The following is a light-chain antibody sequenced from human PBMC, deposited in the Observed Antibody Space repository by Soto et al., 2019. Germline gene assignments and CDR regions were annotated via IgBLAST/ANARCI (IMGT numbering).Light chain of an antibody. Sequence: ETVSTQSPSTLSSFPGDRVTLYCRASQTVSSYLAWYQQKPGQAPRLLIYGSSTSATSIPARFSGSGSGREFTLTISSLQSEDFAVYYCQQYNNWHPKTFGQGTKVDIK. CDR2: GSS. CDR3: QQYNNWHPKT. V-gene: IGKV3-15*01. J-gene: IGKJ1*01. CDR1: QTVSSY.